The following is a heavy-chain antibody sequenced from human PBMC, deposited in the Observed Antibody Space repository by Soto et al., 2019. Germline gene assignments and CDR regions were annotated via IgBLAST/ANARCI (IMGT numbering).Heavy chain of an antibody. V-gene: IGHV1-8*01. CDR2: MNPKSGHT. J-gene: IGHJ6*02. Sequence: QVQLVQSGAEVKKPGASVKVSCKASGYTFSSYDINGVRQATGQGLEWMGWMNPKSGHTGSAQKFQGRVTMTRDTSISTAYMELSSLRSEDTAIYYCARTDGDLDVWGQGTTVTVSS. CDR3: ARTDGDLDV. D-gene: IGHD4-17*01. CDR1: GYTFSSYD.